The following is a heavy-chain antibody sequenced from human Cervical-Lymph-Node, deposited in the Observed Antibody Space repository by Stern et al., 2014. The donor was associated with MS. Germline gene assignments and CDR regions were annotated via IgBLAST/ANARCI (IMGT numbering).Heavy chain of an antibody. Sequence: VQLLQPGAELIRPGESLKISCKGSGFKFSIYWIAWVRQMPGKGLEWMGIIYPGDSETSYSPSFQGQVTMSADKSTSTAYLQWSSLNASDTAMYFCARQTTAWASDVWGQGTLVTVSS. CDR1: GFKFSIYW. D-gene: IGHD1-14*01. CDR2: IYPGDSET. CDR3: ARQTTAWASDV. J-gene: IGHJ4*02. V-gene: IGHV5-51*01.